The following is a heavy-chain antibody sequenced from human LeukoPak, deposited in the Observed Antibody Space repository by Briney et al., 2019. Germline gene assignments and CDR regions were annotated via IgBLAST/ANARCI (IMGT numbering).Heavy chain of an antibody. J-gene: IGHJ4*02. D-gene: IGHD5-18*01. Sequence: ASVKVSRKASGYTFTSYAMHWVRQDPGQRLEWMGWINAGNGNTKYSQKFQGRVTITRDTSASTAYMELSSLRSEDTAVYYCARVHGGYIYYFDYWGQGTLVTVSS. V-gene: IGHV1-3*01. CDR1: GYTFTSYA. CDR3: ARVHGGYIYYFDY. CDR2: INAGNGNT.